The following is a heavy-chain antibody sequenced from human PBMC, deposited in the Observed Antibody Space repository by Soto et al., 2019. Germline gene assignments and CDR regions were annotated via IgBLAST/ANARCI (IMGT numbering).Heavy chain of an antibody. V-gene: IGHV4-39*01. J-gene: IGHJ4*02. CDR2: IFYSGST. CDR1: GGSISSSSYY. CDR3: ARTIAVAGTDY. Sequence: SETLSLTCTVSGGSISSSSYYWGWIRQPPGKGLEWIGSIFYSGSTYYNPSLKSRVTISVDTSKNQFSLKLSSVTAADTAVYYCARTIAVAGTDYWGQGTLVTVSS. D-gene: IGHD6-19*01.